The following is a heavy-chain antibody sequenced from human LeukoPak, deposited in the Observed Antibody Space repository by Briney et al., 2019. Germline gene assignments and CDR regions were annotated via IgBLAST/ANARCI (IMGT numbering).Heavy chain of an antibody. V-gene: IGHV3-48*03. Sequence: GGSLRLSCAASGFTFSSYEMNWVRQAPGKGLERVSYISSSGSTIYYADSVKGRFTISRDNARNSLYLQMNSLRAEDTAVYYCAKDRRAGSYDYWGQGTLVTVSS. CDR1: GFTFSSYE. CDR3: AKDRRAGSYDY. D-gene: IGHD3-10*01. CDR2: ISSSGSTI. J-gene: IGHJ4*02.